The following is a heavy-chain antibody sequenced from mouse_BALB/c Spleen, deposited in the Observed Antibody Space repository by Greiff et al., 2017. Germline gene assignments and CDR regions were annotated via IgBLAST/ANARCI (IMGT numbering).Heavy chain of an antibody. Sequence: DVKVVESGGGLVKPGGSLKLSCAASGFTFSSYTMSWVRQTPEKRLEWVATISSGGSYTYYPDSVKGRFTISRDNAKNTLYLQMSSLKSEDTAMYYCTREGDDGYYDYWGQGTTLTVSS. V-gene: IGHV5-6-4*01. CDR2: ISSGGSYT. J-gene: IGHJ2*01. CDR1: GFTFSSYT. D-gene: IGHD2-3*01. CDR3: TREGDDGYYDY.